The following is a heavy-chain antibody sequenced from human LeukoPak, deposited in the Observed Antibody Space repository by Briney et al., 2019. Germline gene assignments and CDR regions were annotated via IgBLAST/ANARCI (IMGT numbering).Heavy chain of an antibody. J-gene: IGHJ3*02. V-gene: IGHV4-34*01. D-gene: IGHD6-13*01. CDR3: ARQKPQHRDAFDI. Sequence: SETLSLTCAVYGGSFSGYYWSWIRQPPGKGLEWIGEINHSGSTNYNPSLKSRVTISVDTSKNQFSLKLSSVTAADTAVYYCARQKPQHRDAFDIWGQGTMATVSS. CDR2: INHSGST. CDR1: GGSFSGYY.